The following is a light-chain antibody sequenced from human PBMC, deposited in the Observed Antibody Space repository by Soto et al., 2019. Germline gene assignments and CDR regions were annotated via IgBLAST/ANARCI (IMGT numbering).Light chain of an antibody. CDR2: EVS. CDR3: SSYTSSSTHVV. J-gene: IGLJ2*01. Sequence: QSVLTQPASVSGSPGQSITISCTGTSSDVGGYNYVSWYQQHPGKAPKLLIYEVSNRPSGVSNRFSGSKSGNTASLTISGLQAEDAADYYCSSYTSSSTHVVFGGGTQLTVL. V-gene: IGLV2-14*01. CDR1: SSDVGGYNY.